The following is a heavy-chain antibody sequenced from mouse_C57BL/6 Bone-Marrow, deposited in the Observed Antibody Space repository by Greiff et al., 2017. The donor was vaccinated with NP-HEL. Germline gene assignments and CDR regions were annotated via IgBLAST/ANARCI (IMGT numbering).Heavy chain of an antibody. J-gene: IGHJ4*01. D-gene: IGHD3-2*02. Sequence: EVQLQQSGPELVKPGASVKISCKASGYSFTGYYMNWVKQSPEKSLEWIGEINPSTGGTTYNQKFKAKATLTVDKSSSTAYMQLKSLTSEASAVSYCAKEDSSGYGGGYYAMEYWGQGTSVTVSS. CDR1: GYSFTGYY. V-gene: IGHV1-42*01. CDR2: INPSTGGT. CDR3: AKEDSSGYGGGYYAMEY.